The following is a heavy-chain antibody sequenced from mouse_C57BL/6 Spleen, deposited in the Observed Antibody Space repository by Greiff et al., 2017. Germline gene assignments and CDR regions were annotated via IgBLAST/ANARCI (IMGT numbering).Heavy chain of an antibody. CDR3: ALTGTYYYAMDY. D-gene: IGHD4-1*01. Sequence: EVKLVESGGGLVKPGGSLKLSCAASGFTFSDYGMHWVRQAPEKGLEWVAYISSGSSTIYYADTVKGRFTISRDNAKNTLFLQMTSLRSEDTAMYYCALTGTYYYAMDYWGQGTSVTVSS. CDR1: GFTFSDYG. V-gene: IGHV5-17*01. J-gene: IGHJ4*01. CDR2: ISSGSSTI.